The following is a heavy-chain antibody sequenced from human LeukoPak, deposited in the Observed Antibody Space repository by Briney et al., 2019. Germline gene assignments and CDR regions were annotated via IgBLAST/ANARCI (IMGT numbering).Heavy chain of an antibody. CDR2: ISSSGGTT. V-gene: IGHV3-64*01. D-gene: IGHD2-21*02. CDR1: GFTFSSYP. J-gene: IGHJ4*02. CDR3: ARGVVVSAIDY. Sequence: GGSLRLSCAASGFTFSSYPMRWVRQAPGKGLEYVSVISSSGGTTYYPNSVKGSFTSSRDNSKHTLYLQMGSLRAEDMAVYYCARGVVVSAIDYWGQGALVTVSS.